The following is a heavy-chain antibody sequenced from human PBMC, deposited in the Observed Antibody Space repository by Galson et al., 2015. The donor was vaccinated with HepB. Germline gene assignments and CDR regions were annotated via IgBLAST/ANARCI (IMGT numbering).Heavy chain of an antibody. CDR1: GYTFTSYA. Sequence: SVKVSCKASGYTFTSYAMHWVRQAPGQRLERMGWINAGNGNTKYSQKFQGRVTITRDTSASTAYMELSSLRSEDTAVYYCARGSDYYDSSGYYQYYYYYYGMDVWGQGTTVTVSS. J-gene: IGHJ6*02. CDR3: ARGSDYYDSSGYYQYYYYYYGMDV. D-gene: IGHD3-22*01. CDR2: INAGNGNT. V-gene: IGHV1-3*01.